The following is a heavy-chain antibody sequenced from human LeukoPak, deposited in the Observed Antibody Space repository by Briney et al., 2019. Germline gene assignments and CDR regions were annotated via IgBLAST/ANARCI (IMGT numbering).Heavy chain of an antibody. J-gene: IGHJ4*02. D-gene: IGHD1-7*01. CDR2: IIPSGGST. Sequence: ASVKVSYKPSQHTYTSYFMQRVRRSPKHGLEWMGIIIPSGGSTSYAQKFQGRVTMTRDTVTSTVYMELSSLGSEDTAVYYCARSYWNYDYWGQGTLVTVSS. CDR3: ARSYWNYDY. V-gene: IGHV1-46*01. CDR1: QHTYTSYF.